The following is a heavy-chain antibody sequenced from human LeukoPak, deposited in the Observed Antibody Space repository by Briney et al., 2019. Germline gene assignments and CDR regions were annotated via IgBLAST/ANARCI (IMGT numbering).Heavy chain of an antibody. V-gene: IGHV4-39*07. D-gene: IGHD6-13*01. J-gene: IGHJ4*02. Sequence: PSETLSLTCTVSGDSISSSSHYWAWIRQPPGKGLEWIGSIYYRGSTYYNPSLKSRVTISIDTSKNQFSLKLSSVTAADTAVFYCARPKRYSSSLFDYWGQGTLVTVSS. CDR1: GDSISSSSHY. CDR2: IYYRGST. CDR3: ARPKRYSSSLFDY.